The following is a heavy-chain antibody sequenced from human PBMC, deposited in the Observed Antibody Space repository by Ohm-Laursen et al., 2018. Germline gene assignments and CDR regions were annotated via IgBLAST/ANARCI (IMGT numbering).Heavy chain of an antibody. CDR2: MNPNSGNT. D-gene: IGHD2-2*02. V-gene: IGHV1-8*01. J-gene: IGHJ6*02. Sequence: ASVKVSCKASGYTFTSYDINWVRQATGQGLEWMGWMNPNSGNTGYAQKFQGRVTMTRNTSISTAYMELSSLRSEDPAVYYCARGLVPAAIADYYYYYGMDVWGQGTTVTVSS. CDR3: ARGLVPAAIADYYYYYGMDV. CDR1: GYTFTSYD.